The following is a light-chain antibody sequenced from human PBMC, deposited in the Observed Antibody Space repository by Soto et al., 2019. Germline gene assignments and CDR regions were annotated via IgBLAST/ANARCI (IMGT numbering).Light chain of an antibody. Sequence: DIQMTQSPSTLSGSVGDRVTITCRASQTISSWLAWYQQKRVKAPKLLIYKASTLKSGLPSRFSGSGSGTEFTLTISSLQPDHFATYYCQHYNSYSEAFGQGTKVELK. J-gene: IGKJ1*01. CDR2: KAS. CDR3: QHYNSYSEA. V-gene: IGKV1-5*03. CDR1: QTISSW.